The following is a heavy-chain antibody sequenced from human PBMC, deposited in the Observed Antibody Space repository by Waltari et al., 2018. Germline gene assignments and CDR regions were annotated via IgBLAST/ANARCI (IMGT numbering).Heavy chain of an antibody. D-gene: IGHD2-2*02. CDR1: GGSFSGYY. CDR2: INHRGST. CDR3: ARGGRYCSSTSCYTNAYYYYYMDV. Sequence: QVQLQQWGAGLLKPSETLSLTCAVYGGSFSGYYWSWIRQPPGKGLEWFGEINHRGSTNYNPSLKSRVTISVDPSKNQFSLKLSSVTAADTAVYYCARGGRYCSSTSCYTNAYYYYYMDVWGKGTTVTISS. V-gene: IGHV4-34*01. J-gene: IGHJ6*03.